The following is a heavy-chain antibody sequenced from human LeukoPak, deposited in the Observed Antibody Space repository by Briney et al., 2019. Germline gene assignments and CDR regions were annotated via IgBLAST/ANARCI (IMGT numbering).Heavy chain of an antibody. V-gene: IGHV4-59*01. CDR1: GASMSSYY. CDR3: ARGYYDSGGYSEPFDY. Sequence: PSETLSLTCTVSGASMSSYYWSWMRQPPGKGLEWIGYIYYSGTTNYNPSLGSRVTLSVDTSKNQFSLKLSSVTAEDTAIYYCARGYYDSGGYSEPFDYWGQGTLVTVSS. J-gene: IGHJ4*02. D-gene: IGHD3-22*01. CDR2: IYYSGTT.